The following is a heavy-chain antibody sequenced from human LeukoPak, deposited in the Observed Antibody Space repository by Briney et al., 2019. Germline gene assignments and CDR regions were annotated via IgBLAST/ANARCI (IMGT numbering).Heavy chain of an antibody. V-gene: IGHV3-21*01. CDR1: GFTFYSYA. CDR3: ARDYGSGSYYNNWFDP. CDR2: ISSSSSYI. D-gene: IGHD3-10*01. J-gene: IGHJ5*02. Sequence: GGSLRLSCAASGFTFYSYAMNWVRQTPGKGLEWVSSISSSSSYIYYADSVKGRFTISRDNAKNSLYLQMNSLRAEDTAVYYCARDYGSGSYYNNWFDPWGQGTLVTVSS.